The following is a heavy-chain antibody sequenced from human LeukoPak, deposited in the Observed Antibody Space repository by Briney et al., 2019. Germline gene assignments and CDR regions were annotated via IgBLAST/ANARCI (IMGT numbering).Heavy chain of an antibody. V-gene: IGHV1-8*03. J-gene: IGHJ4*02. D-gene: IGHD3-22*01. CDR2: MNPNSGNT. CDR1: GYTFSDFD. CDR3: AGPKDYYDSSGYYFDY. Sequence: ASVKVSCKASGYTFSDFDINWVRQATGQGLEWMGWMNPNSGNTGYAQKFQGRVTITRNTSISTAYMELSSLRSEDTAVYYCAGPKDYYDSSGYYFDYWGQGTLVTVSS.